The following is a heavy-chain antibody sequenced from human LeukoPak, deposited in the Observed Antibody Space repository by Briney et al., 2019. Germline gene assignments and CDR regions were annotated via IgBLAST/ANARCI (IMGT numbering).Heavy chain of an antibody. D-gene: IGHD3-10*01. Sequence: PGGSLRLSCAASGFSISNNGISWVRQAPGKRLEWVSGISGSGDVTWYADSVKGRFTISRDNSKNTLYLQMNSLRAEDTAVYYCAVITMVRGVQNWGQGTLVTVSS. J-gene: IGHJ4*02. CDR2: ISGSGDVT. CDR1: GFSISNNG. V-gene: IGHV3-23*01. CDR3: AVITMVRGVQN.